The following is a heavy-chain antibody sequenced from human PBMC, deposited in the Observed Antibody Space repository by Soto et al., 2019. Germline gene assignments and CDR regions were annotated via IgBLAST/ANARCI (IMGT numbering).Heavy chain of an antibody. CDR3: ARAGYSYGEGYYGMDV. CDR1: GYTFTGYY. CDR2: INPNSGGT. Sequence: SGEVSFKASGYTFTGYYMHWVRQAPGQGLEWMGWINPNSGGTNYAQKFQGRVTMTRDTSISTAYMELSRLRSDDTAVYYCARAGYSYGEGYYGMDVWGQGTTVTVSS. D-gene: IGHD5-18*01. V-gene: IGHV1-2*02. J-gene: IGHJ6*02.